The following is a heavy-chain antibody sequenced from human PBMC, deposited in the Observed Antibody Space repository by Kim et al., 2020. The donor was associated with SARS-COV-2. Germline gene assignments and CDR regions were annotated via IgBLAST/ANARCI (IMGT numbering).Heavy chain of an antibody. CDR3: AHSSGSYYGSFYYRPACFDY. D-gene: IGHD1-26*01. Sequence: SGPTLVKPTQTLTLTCTFSGFSLSTSGVGVGWIRQPPGKALEWLALIYWDDDKRYSPSLKSRLTITKDTSKNQVVLTMTNMDPVDTATYYCAHSSGSYYGSFYYRPACFDYWGQGTLVTVSS. V-gene: IGHV2-5*02. J-gene: IGHJ4*02. CDR1: GFSLSTSGVG. CDR2: IYWDDDK.